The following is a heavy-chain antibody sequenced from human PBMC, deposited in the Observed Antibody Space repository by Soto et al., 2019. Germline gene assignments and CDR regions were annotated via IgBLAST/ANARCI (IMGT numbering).Heavy chain of an antibody. Sequence: EEQLVESGGGLVQPGGSLRLSCAASGFTFSFYDMNWVRQAPGKGLEWLSYISSSGSTIHYTDSVKGRFIISRDNAKNSLYLQMNSLRADDTAVYYCARGVCPDAFAIWGQGTMVTVSS. CDR2: ISSSGSTI. V-gene: IGHV3-48*03. D-gene: IGHD2-2*01. CDR1: GFTFSFYD. CDR3: ARGVCPDAFAI. J-gene: IGHJ3*02.